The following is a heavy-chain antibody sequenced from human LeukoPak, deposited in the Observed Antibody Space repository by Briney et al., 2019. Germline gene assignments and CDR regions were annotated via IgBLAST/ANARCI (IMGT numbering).Heavy chain of an antibody. CDR1: GHIFTGYY. D-gene: IGHD3-10*01. Sequence: ASVKVSCKASGHIFTGYYMHWVRQAPGQGLEWMGWINPNSGGTNYAQKFQGRVTMTRDTSISTAYMELSRLRSDDTAVYYCARLPYTMVRGVDDAFDIWGQGTMVTVSS. J-gene: IGHJ3*02. CDR2: INPNSGGT. V-gene: IGHV1-2*02. CDR3: ARLPYTMVRGVDDAFDI.